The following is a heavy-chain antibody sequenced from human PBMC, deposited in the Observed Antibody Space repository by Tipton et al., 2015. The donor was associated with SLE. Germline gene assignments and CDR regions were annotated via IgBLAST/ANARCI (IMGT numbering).Heavy chain of an antibody. CDR3: AGRVAARLYCFDY. CDR1: GGSFSGYY. CDR2: INHSGST. Sequence: LRLSCAVYGGSFSGYYWSWIRQSPGKGLEWIGEINHSGSTNYNPSLKSRVAISVDTSKNQFSLKLSSVTAADTAVYYCAGRVAARLYCFDYWGQGTWSPSPQ. V-gene: IGHV4-34*01. J-gene: IGHJ4*02. D-gene: IGHD6-6*01.